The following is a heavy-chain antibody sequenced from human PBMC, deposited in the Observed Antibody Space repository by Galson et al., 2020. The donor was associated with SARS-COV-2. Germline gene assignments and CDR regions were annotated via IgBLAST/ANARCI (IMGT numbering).Heavy chain of an antibody. CDR1: GFTFSTYD. CDR2: IWYDGSNK. J-gene: IGHJ3*02. D-gene: IGHD3-10*01. CDR3: ARGSSSNAFDI. V-gene: IGHV3-33*01. Sequence: TGGSLRLSCEASGFTFSTYDMDWVRQAPGKGLEWVAVIWYDGSNKYYTDSVKGRFTISRDNSKNTLYLQMNSLRADDTAVYYCARGSSSNAFDIWGQGTMVTVSS.